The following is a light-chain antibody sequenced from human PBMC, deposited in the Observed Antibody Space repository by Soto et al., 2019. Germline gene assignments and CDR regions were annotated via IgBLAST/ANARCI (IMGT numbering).Light chain of an antibody. CDR2: EVS. J-gene: IGLJ1*01. CDR3: SSYTISKAYV. Sequence: QSALTQPASVSGSPGQSITISCTGTSSDVGRYNYVSWYQQHPGKAPKLMIYEVSNRPSGVSDRLSGSKSGNTASMTISGLQAEDEDDYYCSSYTISKAYVFGSGTKLTVL. CDR1: SSDVGRYNY. V-gene: IGLV2-14*01.